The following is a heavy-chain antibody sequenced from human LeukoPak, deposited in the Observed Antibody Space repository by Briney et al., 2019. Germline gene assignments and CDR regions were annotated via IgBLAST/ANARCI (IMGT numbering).Heavy chain of an antibody. CDR3: ARDGYLVVPAAERRSGMDV. CDR1: GFTFSSYG. Sequence: GGSLRLSCAASGFTFSSYGMHWVRQAPGKGLEWVAVIWYDRSNKYYADSVKGRFTISRDNSKNTLYLQMNSLRAEDTAVYYCARDGYLVVPAAERRSGMDVWGQGTTVTVSS. J-gene: IGHJ6*02. V-gene: IGHV3-33*01. D-gene: IGHD2-2*01. CDR2: IWYDRSNK.